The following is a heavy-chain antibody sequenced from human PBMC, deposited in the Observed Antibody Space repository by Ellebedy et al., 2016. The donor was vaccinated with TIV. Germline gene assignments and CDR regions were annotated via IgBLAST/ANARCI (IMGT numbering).Heavy chain of an antibody. CDR3: AKEIRTGSGAGFDV. J-gene: IGHJ3*01. V-gene: IGHV3-11*01. CDR1: GFTFTDFY. D-gene: IGHD1-26*01. Sequence: PGGSLRLSCAASGFTFTDFYVACIRPAPGTGLEWVSHIGESGRNTNYADSVKGRFTISRYNAKNSLFLQMNTLRADDTAVYYGAKEIRTGSGAGFDVWGQGTMVTVSS. CDR2: IGESGRNT.